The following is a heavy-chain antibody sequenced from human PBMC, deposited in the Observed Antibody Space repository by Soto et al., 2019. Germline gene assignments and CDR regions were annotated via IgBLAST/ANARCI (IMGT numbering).Heavy chain of an antibody. D-gene: IGHD3-10*01. V-gene: IGHV1-18*01. CDR1: GYTLNFYG. CDR2: ISGFNGNT. J-gene: IGHJ5*02. CDR3: ARDKNYYGSGSYYIWFDP. Sequence: ASVKVSCKASGYTLNFYGITWVRQAPGQGLEWMGWISGFNGNTNYAADLQGRVTMTTDTSTSTAYMELSSLRSEDTAVYYCARDKNYYGSGSYYIWFDPWGQGTLVTVSS.